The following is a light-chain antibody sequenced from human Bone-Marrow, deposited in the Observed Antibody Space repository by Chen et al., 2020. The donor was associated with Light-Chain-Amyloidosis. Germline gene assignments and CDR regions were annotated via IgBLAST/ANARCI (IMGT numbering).Light chain of an antibody. Sequence: NFMLTQPHSVSESPGKTVIISCTRSSGSIATNYGQWYQQRPGSSPTTVIYEDDQRPSGVPDRFSGSVDRSYNSASRTISGLKSEDEADYYCQSYQGSSQGVFGGGTKLTVL. CDR1: SGSIATNY. V-gene: IGLV6-57*01. J-gene: IGLJ3*02. CDR3: QSYQGSSQGV. CDR2: EDD.